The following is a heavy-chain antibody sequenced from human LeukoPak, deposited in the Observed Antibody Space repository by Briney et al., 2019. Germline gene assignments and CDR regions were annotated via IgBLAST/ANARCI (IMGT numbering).Heavy chain of an antibody. CDR2: ISGSGGSR. CDR3: AKGYDVVVTAILFDY. V-gene: IGHV3-23*01. CDR1: GFTFSSYA. D-gene: IGHD2-21*02. Sequence: GGSLRLSCAASGFTFSSYAMSWARQAPGKGLEWVSVISGSGGSRNDADSVKGRFTISRDNSKNTLYLQMNSLRAEDTAVYYCAKGYDVVVTAILFDYWGQGTLVTVSS. J-gene: IGHJ4*02.